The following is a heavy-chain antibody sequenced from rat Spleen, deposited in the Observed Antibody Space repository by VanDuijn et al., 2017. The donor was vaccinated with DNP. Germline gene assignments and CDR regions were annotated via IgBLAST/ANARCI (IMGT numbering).Heavy chain of an antibody. Sequence: EVQLVESGGGLVQPGNSLTLSCEASGFTFDDYDMAWVRQAPTKGLEWVASISPNVVSTHYRDSVKGRFTISRDNAESTLYLQMKSLRSEDSATYYCARGNYPGINTFDYWGQGVKVTVSS. J-gene: IGHJ2*01. D-gene: IGHD1-4*01. V-gene: IGHV5-27*01. CDR3: ARGNYPGINTFDY. CDR2: ISPNVVST. CDR1: GFTFDDYD.